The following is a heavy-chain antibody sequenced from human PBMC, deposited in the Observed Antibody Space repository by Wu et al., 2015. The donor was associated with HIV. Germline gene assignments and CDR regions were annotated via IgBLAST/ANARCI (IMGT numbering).Heavy chain of an antibody. CDR3: VRSWDAFDI. CDR1: GYTFVNND. V-gene: IGHV1-8*01. D-gene: IGHD1-26*01. J-gene: IGHJ3*02. CDR2: MNPNNTNT. Sequence: QVQLVQSGAEVKKPGASVKISCEASGYTFVNNDVNWVRQAAGQGLEWMGWMNPNNTNTGYAQKFQGRVTMTRNTSISTAYMELSSLRSEDTAVYYCVRSWDAFDIWGQGTIVTVSS.